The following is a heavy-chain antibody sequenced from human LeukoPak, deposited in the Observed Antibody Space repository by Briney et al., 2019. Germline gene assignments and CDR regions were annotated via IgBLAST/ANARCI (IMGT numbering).Heavy chain of an antibody. CDR3: ARDSSEFRSLIPH. V-gene: IGHV1-69*13. D-gene: IGHD2-21*01. CDR2: IIPIFGTA. Sequence: GASVKVSCKASGGTFSSYAISWVRQAPGQGLEWMGGIIPIFGTAKYAQKLQGRVTITADESTSTAYMELSSLRSEDTAVYYCARDSSEFRSLIPHWGQGTLVTVSS. CDR1: GGTFSSYA. J-gene: IGHJ1*01.